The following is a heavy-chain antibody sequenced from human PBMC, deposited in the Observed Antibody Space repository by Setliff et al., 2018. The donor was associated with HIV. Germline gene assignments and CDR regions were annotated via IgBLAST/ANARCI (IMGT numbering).Heavy chain of an antibody. Sequence: SETLSLTCAVSGGSFSAYYWTWIRQSPHKGLEWVGEIDHTGSAYYNPSLKSRITISLDTSKEQFSLELSSATAADTAVYYCATLDHSGGNFLAYWGQGSLVTVSS. CDR2: IDHTGSA. D-gene: IGHD2-21*02. J-gene: IGHJ4*02. V-gene: IGHV4-34*10. CDR1: GGSFSAYY. CDR3: ATLDHSGGNFLAY.